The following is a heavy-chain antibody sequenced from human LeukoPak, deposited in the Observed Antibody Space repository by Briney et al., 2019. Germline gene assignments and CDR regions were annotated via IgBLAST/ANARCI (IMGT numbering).Heavy chain of an antibody. D-gene: IGHD6-13*01. V-gene: IGHV4-34*01. CDR1: GGSFSGYY. Sequence: PSETLSLTCAVYGGSFSGYYWSWIRQPPGKGLEWIGEINHSGSTNYNPSLKSRVTISVDTSKNQFSLKLSSVTAADTAVYYCARERAAAGTRDDAFDIWGQGTMVTVSS. CDR3: ARERAAAGTRDDAFDI. J-gene: IGHJ3*02. CDR2: INHSGST.